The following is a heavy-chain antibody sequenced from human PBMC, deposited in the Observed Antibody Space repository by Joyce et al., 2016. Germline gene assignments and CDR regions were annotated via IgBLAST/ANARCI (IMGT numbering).Heavy chain of an antibody. CDR3: ARDPGVGDY. CDR2: IDHPTGGT. D-gene: IGHD1-26*01. J-gene: IGHJ4*02. CDR1: GYTFSGDY. Sequence: QVQLVQSGAEVKKPGASVKVSCKASGYTFSGDYMHWVRQAPGQGLEWRGWIDHPTGGTNYAQRFQGRVTLTRDTSINTAYMELRNLRSDDTAVYYCARDPGVGDYWGQGTLVIVSS. V-gene: IGHV1-2*02.